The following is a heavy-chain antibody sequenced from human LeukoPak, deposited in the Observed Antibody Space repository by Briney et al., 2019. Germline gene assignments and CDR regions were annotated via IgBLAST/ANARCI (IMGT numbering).Heavy chain of an antibody. D-gene: IGHD3-3*01. V-gene: IGHV3-7*01. CDR3: ARHRYFCFDL. CDR2: IKEDGSDT. CDR1: GFTFSLHY. J-gene: IGHJ4*02. Sequence: PGGSLRLSCAASGFTFSLHYMGWVRQTPGKGLEWVANIKEDGSDTFYVESVKGRFTIFRDNAKNSVYLQMNILRAEDTAVYYCARHRYFCFDLWGQGTLVNVSS.